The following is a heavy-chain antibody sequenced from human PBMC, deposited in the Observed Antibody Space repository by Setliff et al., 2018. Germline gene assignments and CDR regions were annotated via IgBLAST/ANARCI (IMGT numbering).Heavy chain of an antibody. J-gene: IGHJ4*02. V-gene: IGHV4-39*07. D-gene: IGHD6-13*01. Sequence: SETLSLTCTVSGASISSGTYYWAWVRQSPGKGLEWIGEIYHDGNTKFNPSVRYNPSLKSRVTISIDKSKNQFSLRLTSVPAADTAVYYCARGGLAAAATHWGQGTLVTVSS. CDR1: GASISSGTYY. CDR2: IYHDGNT. CDR3: ARGGLAAAATH.